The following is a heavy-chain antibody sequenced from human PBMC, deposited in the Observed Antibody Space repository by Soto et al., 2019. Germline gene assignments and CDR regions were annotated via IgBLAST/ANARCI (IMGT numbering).Heavy chain of an antibody. CDR1: EFTFSNYA. D-gene: IGHD3-10*01. Sequence: GGSLRLSCAASEFTFSNYAMSWVRQAPGKGLEWVSSISDNGGTTYYADSVKGRFTISRDNSKNTLYLQMNSLRAEDTAVYYGAKARRGHDAFDIWGQETMVTVPS. V-gene: IGHV3-23*01. J-gene: IGHJ3*02. CDR3: AKARRGHDAFDI. CDR2: ISDNGGTT.